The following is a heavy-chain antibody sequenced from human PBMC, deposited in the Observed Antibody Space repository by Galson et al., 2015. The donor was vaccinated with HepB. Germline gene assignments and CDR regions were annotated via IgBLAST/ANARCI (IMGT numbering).Heavy chain of an antibody. J-gene: IGHJ4*02. V-gene: IGHV1-24*01. D-gene: IGHD3-3*01. CDR1: GYTLTELS. Sequence: SVKVSCKVSGYTLTELSMHWVRQAPGKGLEWMGGFDPENNETVYAQKFQGRVTMTEDTSTDTGYMELRSLRSEDTALYYRATQVVDFWSGYCYWGQGTLVTVSS. CDR3: ATQVVDFWSGYCY. CDR2: FDPENNET.